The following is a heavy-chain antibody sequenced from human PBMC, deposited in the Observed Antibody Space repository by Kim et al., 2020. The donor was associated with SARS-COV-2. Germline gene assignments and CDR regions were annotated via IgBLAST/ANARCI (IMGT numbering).Heavy chain of an antibody. CDR1: GFTFSVFA. V-gene: IGHV3-30-3*01. D-gene: IGHD2-2*01. CDR3: ARSRGYCSSTTCRHYYYYGMDV. J-gene: IGHJ6*02. Sequence: GGSLRLSCAASGFTFSVFAMHWVRQAPGKGLEWVAVISYDGNNKYCADSVKGRFTISRDNSKNTVFLQMNSLRAEDTAMYYCARSRGYCSSTTCRHYYYYGMDVWGQGTTVTVSS. CDR2: ISYDGNNK.